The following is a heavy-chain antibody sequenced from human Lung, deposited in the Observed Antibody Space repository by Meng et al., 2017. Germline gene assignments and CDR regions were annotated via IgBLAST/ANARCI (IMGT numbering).Heavy chain of an antibody. Sequence: QVQLQQWGAVMLKPSGTLSLICVVSGGSFSDYYWSRIRQPPGKGLEWIGEINHSGITNYNPSIESRATISVDTSQNNLSLKLSSGTAADSAVYYCARGPTTMAHDFDYWGQGTLVTVSS. J-gene: IGHJ4*02. CDR1: GGSFSDYY. V-gene: IGHV4-34*01. D-gene: IGHD4-11*01. CDR3: ARGPTTMAHDFDY. CDR2: INHSGIT.